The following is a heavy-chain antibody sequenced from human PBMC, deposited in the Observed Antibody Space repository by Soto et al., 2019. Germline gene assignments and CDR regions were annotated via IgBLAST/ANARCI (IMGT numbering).Heavy chain of an antibody. CDR3: ARVGWSGYYSERWFDP. J-gene: IGHJ5*02. Sequence: SETLSLTCTVSGGSISSGDYYWIWIRQPPGKGLEWIGYIYYSGSTNYNPSLKSRVTISVDTSKNQFSLKLSSVTAADTAVYYCARVGWSGYYSERWFDPWGQGTLVTVSS. CDR2: IYYSGST. CDR1: GGSISSGDYY. V-gene: IGHV4-61*08. D-gene: IGHD3-3*01.